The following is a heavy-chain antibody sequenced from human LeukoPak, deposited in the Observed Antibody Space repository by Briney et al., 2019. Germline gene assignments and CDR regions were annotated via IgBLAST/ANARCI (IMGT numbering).Heavy chain of an antibody. CDR1: GFTFSSYA. J-gene: IGHJ3*02. V-gene: IGHV3-7*01. CDR2: IKQDGSEK. CDR3: ARDYDGYCSSTSCYHDAFDI. D-gene: IGHD2-2*01. Sequence: PRGSLRLSCAASGFTFSSYAMSWVRQAPGKGLEWVANIKQDGSEKYYVDSVKGRFTISRDNAKNSLYLQMNSLRAEDTAVYYCARDYDGYCSSTSCYHDAFDIWGQGTMVTVSS.